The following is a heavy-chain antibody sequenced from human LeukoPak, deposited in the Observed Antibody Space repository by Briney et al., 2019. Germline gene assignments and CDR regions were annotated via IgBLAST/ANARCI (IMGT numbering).Heavy chain of an antibody. CDR2: MNPNSGNT. CDR3: ARGGMSGGAFDI. J-gene: IGHJ3*02. D-gene: IGHD2-15*01. V-gene: IGHV1-8*03. Sequence: ASVKVSCKASGYTFPIYDINWVRQATGQGLEWMGWMNPNSGNTGYAQKFQGRVTITRNTSISTAYMELSSLRSEDTAVYYCARGGMSGGAFDIWGQGTMVTVSS. CDR1: GYTFPIYD.